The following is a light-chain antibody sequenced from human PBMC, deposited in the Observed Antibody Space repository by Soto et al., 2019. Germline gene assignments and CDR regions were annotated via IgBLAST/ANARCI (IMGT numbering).Light chain of an antibody. J-gene: IGKJ1*01. V-gene: IGKV3-20*01. CDR2: GAS. Sequence: ETVLTQSPGTLSLSPGERATLSCRASQSVSSSYLAWYQQKPGQAPRLLIYGASSRATGIPDRFSGSGPGTDFTLIISRLEPEDFAVYYCQQYGSSPRTFGQGTKVDIK. CDR3: QQYGSSPRT. CDR1: QSVSSSY.